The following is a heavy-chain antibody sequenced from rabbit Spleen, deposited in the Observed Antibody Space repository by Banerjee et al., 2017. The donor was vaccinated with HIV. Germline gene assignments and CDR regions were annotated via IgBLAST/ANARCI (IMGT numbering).Heavy chain of an antibody. CDR3: ARDSSSSFSSYGMDL. V-gene: IGHV1S40*01. CDR2: IDAGVSGFT. CDR1: GISFGISDY. D-gene: IGHD1-1*01. Sequence: QSLEESGGGLVQPGASLTLTCKASGISFGISDYMCWVRQAPGKGLEWIACIDAGVSGFTYYASRAKGRFTISKTSSTTVTLQATSLTAAASATYFCARDSSSSFSSYGMDLWGPGTLVTVS. J-gene: IGHJ6*01.